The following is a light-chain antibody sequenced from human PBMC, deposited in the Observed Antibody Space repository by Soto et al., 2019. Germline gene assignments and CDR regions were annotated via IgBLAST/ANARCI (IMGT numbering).Light chain of an antibody. J-gene: IGKJ5*01. V-gene: IGKV3-15*01. Sequence: EIALTHSPYTLSVSTGERATISCLASQSVSNNLTWHQQKPGQAPRLLMYGASTRATGIPARFSGSGSGTEFTLTITSLQPEDFAVYYCQQYNYLITFGQGTRLEIK. CDR2: GAS. CDR3: QQYNYLIT. CDR1: QSVSNN.